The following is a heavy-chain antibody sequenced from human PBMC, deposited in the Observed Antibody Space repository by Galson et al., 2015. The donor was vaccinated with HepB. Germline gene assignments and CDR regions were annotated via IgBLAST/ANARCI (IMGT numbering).Heavy chain of an antibody. CDR2: ISNDGKTV. J-gene: IGHJ5*02. CDR1: GFIFSDYY. D-gene: IGHD1-14*01. Sequence: SLRLSCAVSGFIFSDYYMSWIRQTPGKGLEWISSISNDGKTVKYADSVKGRFTISRDNAGKSLTLQMNRLRVEDTAIYYCAKTAGWLDPWIQGTLVTVFS. CDR3: AKTAGWLDP. V-gene: IGHV3-11*01.